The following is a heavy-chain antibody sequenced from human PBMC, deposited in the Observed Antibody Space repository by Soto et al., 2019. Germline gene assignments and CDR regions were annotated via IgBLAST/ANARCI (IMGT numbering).Heavy chain of an antibody. V-gene: IGHV4-4*02. D-gene: IGHD1-7*01. CDR3: ASRDPGTSVDY. J-gene: IGHJ4*02. Sequence: QVQLQESGPGLVKPSGTLSLTCAVSGGSFTSNNWWTWVRQPPGQGLERIGEIYRTGSTNYNPSLKSRVTISLDKSENQFSLKVTSLTAADTAVYYWASRDPGTSVDYWGQGTLVTVSS. CDR1: GGSFTSNNW. CDR2: IYRTGST.